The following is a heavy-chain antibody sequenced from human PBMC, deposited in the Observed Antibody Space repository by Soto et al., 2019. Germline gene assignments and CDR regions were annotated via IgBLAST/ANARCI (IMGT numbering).Heavy chain of an antibody. CDR2: ISYSVST. D-gene: IGHD5-18*01. J-gene: IGHJ4*02. CDR3: ARDIRGYSRAFDF. V-gene: IGHV4-61*01. Sequence: QVQLQESGPGLVKPSDPLSLTCTVSGDSVNSGSYYWTWVRQPPGKGLEWIGYISYSVSTNYNPSLHSRVTISIDTSKNQFSLQLTSVTAADTAFYFCARDIRGYSRAFDFWGQGTLVTVSA. CDR1: GDSVNSGSYY.